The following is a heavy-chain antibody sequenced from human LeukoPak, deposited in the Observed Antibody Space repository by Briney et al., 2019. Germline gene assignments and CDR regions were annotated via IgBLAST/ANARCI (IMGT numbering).Heavy chain of an antibody. CDR2: ISYDGRNK. D-gene: IGHD2-2*01. J-gene: IGHJ4*02. CDR1: GFTFNNYG. CDR3: AKGPLRGTAAAIDY. Sequence: PGKSLRLSCAASGFTFNNYGMHWVRQAPGKGPEWVAVISYDGRNKHYPDSVKGRFTISRDISTDTLWLQMDSLRTEDTAVYYCAKGPLRGTAAAIDYWGQGTLVTVSS. V-gene: IGHV3-30*18.